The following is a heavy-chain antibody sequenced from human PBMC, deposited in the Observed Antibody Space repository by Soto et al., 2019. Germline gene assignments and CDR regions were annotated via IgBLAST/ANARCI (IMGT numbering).Heavy chain of an antibody. D-gene: IGHD6-6*01. V-gene: IGHV3-48*01. CDR1: GFTFRSHS. CDR3: ARDPPYSTSSGYCDH. CDR2: IGGRGTTI. Sequence: EVQLVESGGGLVQPGGSLRLSCAASGFTFRSHSMNWVRQAPGKGPEWLSYIGGRGTTIDYADSVKGRFTISRDKAKNSVFLQMNSLRGEDTAVYYCARDPPYSTSSGYCDHWGQGAPVIVSS. J-gene: IGHJ4*02.